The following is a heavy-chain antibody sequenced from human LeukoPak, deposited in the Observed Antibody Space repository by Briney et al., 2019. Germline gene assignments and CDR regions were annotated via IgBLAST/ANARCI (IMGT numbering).Heavy chain of an antibody. CDR3: ARDPRSNSSGYYYEGGLGYYFDY. D-gene: IGHD3-22*01. Sequence: PSETLSLTCAVYGGSFSGYYWSWIRQPPGKGLEWIGEINHGGSTNYNPSLKSRVTISVDTSKNQFSLKLSSVTAADTAVYYCARDPRSNSSGYYYEGGLGYYFDYWGQGTLVTVSS. V-gene: IGHV4-34*01. CDR2: INHGGST. J-gene: IGHJ4*02. CDR1: GGSFSGYY.